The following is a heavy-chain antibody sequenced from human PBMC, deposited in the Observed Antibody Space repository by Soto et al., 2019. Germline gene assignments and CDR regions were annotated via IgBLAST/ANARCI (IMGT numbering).Heavy chain of an antibody. CDR2: INAANGNT. V-gene: IGHV1-3*01. D-gene: IGHD6-13*01. CDR1: GYTFTTYA. CDR3: ARAPSWYXFDY. J-gene: IGHJ4*02. Sequence: ASVKVSCKASGYTFTTYATHWVRQAPGQRLEWMGWINAANGNTKYSQKFQGRVTITRDTSASTAYMELSSLRSEDTAVYYCARAPSWYXFDYWGQGTLVTVSS.